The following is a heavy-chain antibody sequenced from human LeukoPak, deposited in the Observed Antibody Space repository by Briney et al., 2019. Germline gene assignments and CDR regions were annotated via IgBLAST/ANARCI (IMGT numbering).Heavy chain of an antibody. J-gene: IGHJ4*02. CDR1: GYIFTNYY. V-gene: IGHV1-46*01. D-gene: IGHD4-23*01. Sequence: ASVEVSCKASGYIFTNYYMHWVRQAPGQGLEWMGIINPSGGSTSYAQKFQGRVTMTRDTSTSTVYMELSRLRSDDTAVYYCARDPTVVKSGDYWGQGTLVTVSS. CDR3: ARDPTVVKSGDY. CDR2: INPSGGST.